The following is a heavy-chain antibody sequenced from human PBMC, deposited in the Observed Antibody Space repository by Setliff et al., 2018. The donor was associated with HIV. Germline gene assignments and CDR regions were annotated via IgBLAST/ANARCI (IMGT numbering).Heavy chain of an antibody. CDR2: ISVYNGNT. Sequence: GASVKVSCKASGYTFTNYGINWVRQAPGQGLEWMGWISVYNGNTNFARKLPGRVTMTTDTSTSTAYMELRSLRSDDTAVYYCARGYSSSSSYYYSMDVWGQGTTVTVSS. CDR1: GYTFTNYG. J-gene: IGHJ6*02. D-gene: IGHD6-6*01. CDR3: ARGYSSSSSYYYSMDV. V-gene: IGHV1-18*01.